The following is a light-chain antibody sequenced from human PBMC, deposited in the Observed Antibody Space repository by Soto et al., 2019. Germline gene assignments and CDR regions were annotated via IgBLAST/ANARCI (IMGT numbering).Light chain of an antibody. CDR1: QSLFTSSTNKNY. Sequence: DIVMTQSPDSLAVSLGERATINCKSSQSLFTSSTNKNYLAWYQQKPRQPPKLLIYWASTRESGVPDRFTGSGSGTDFTPTISSLQAEDVAVYYCQHYSTIPLTFGGGTKVDIK. CDR3: QHYSTIPLT. J-gene: IGKJ4*01. CDR2: WAS. V-gene: IGKV4-1*01.